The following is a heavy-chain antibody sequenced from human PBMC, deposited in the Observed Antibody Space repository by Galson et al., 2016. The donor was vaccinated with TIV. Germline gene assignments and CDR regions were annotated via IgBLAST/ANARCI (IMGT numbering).Heavy chain of an antibody. Sequence: SLRLSCAASGFTFSDYTMTWVRQAPGKGPEWVSSVSPGSSYIYYADSVKGRFTVSRDNAKNSLFLQMSSLRAEDTAMYYCASSSSYHHLVNWFDPWGQGTLLTVSS. CDR1: GFTFSDYT. J-gene: IGHJ5*02. D-gene: IGHD3-16*02. CDR2: VSPGSSYI. CDR3: ASSSSYHHLVNWFDP. V-gene: IGHV3-21*01.